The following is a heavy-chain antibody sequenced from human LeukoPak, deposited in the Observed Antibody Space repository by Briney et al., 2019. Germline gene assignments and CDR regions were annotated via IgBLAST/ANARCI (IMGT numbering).Heavy chain of an antibody. V-gene: IGHV4-59*01. Sequence: SETLSLTCTVSGGSISSYYWSWIRQPPGKGLEWIGYIYYSGSTNYNPSLKSRVTISVDTSKNQFSLKLSSVTAADTAVYYCARAEGGFDSSGYYSPESYFAYWGQGTPVTVSS. CDR2: IYYSGST. CDR3: ARAEGGFDSSGYYSPESYFAY. CDR1: GGSISSYY. D-gene: IGHD3-22*01. J-gene: IGHJ4*02.